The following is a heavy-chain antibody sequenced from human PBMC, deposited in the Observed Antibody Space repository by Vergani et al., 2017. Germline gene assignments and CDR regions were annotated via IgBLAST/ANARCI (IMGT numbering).Heavy chain of an antibody. CDR3: ARAASYYYDSSGYYYDY. Sequence: QLQLQESGPGLVKPSETLSLTCTVSGGSISSSSYYWSWIRQPPGKGLEWIGYIYYSGSTNYNPSLKSRVTISVDTSKNQFSLKLSSVTAADTAVYYCARAASYYYDSSGYYYDYWGQGTLVTVSS. CDR1: GGSISSSSYY. V-gene: IGHV4-61*01. CDR2: IYYSGST. J-gene: IGHJ4*02. D-gene: IGHD3-22*01.